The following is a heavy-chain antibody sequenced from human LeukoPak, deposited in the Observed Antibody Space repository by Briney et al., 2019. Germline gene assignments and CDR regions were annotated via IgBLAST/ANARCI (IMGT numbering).Heavy chain of an antibody. Sequence: PSETLSLTCTVSGGSITSYYWSWIRQPPGKGLEWIGYIFYSGSTNYNPSLKSRVTISVDTSKKQFSLKLSSVTAADTAVYYCARDHGYAFDYWGQGTLVTVSS. CDR1: GGSITSYY. V-gene: IGHV4-59*12. D-gene: IGHD5-12*01. J-gene: IGHJ4*02. CDR3: ARDHGYAFDY. CDR2: IFYSGST.